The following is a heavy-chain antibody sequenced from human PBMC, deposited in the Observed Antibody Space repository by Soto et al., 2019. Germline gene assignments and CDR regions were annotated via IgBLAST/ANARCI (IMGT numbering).Heavy chain of an antibody. D-gene: IGHD3-16*02. J-gene: IGHJ4*02. CDR1: GFTVSSNY. Sequence: GGSLRLSCAASGFTVSSNYMSWVRQAPGKGLEWVSVIYSGGSTYYADSVKGRFTISRDNSKNTLYLQMNSLRAEDTAVYYCARGFLGELSPPFDYWGQGTLVTVSS. CDR3: ARGFLGELSPPFDY. CDR2: IYSGGST. V-gene: IGHV3-66*01.